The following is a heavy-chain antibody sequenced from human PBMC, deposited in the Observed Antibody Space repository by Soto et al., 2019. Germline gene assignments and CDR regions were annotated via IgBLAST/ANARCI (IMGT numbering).Heavy chain of an antibody. CDR2: ISGSGGST. D-gene: IGHD3-3*01. J-gene: IGHJ3*02. CDR1: GFTFSSYA. V-gene: IGHV3-23*01. CDR3: AKDLLGLTYDFWSGYLDAFDI. Sequence: GGSLRLSCAASGFTFSSYAMSWVRQAPGKGLEWVSAISGSGGSTYYADSVKGRFTISRDNSKNTLYLQMNSLRAEDTAVYYCAKDLLGLTYDFWSGYLDAFDIWGQGTMVTVSS.